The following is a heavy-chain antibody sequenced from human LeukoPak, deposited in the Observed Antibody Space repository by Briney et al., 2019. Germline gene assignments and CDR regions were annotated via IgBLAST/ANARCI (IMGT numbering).Heavy chain of an antibody. Sequence: GGSLRLSCAASGFTFSTYEMNWVRQAPGKGLEWISYISDSGTTINYADSVKGRFTISRDNAENSLYLQMNSLRAEDTAVYYCVRDHTGWSLDPWGQGTLVTGSS. CDR3: VRDHTGWSLDP. V-gene: IGHV3-48*03. CDR2: ISDSGTTI. J-gene: IGHJ5*02. D-gene: IGHD6-19*01. CDR1: GFTFSTYE.